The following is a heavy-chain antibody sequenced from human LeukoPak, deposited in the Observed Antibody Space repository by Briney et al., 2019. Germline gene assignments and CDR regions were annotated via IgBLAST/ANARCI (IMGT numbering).Heavy chain of an antibody. CDR3: ARGPAPYCSGDSCYSFLYFHH. Sequence: GASVKVSCKASGYTFTSYDINWVRQATGQGLEWMGWMNPNSGNTGYAQKFQGRVTMTRNTSISTAHMELSTLRSEDSAVYYCARGPAPYCSGDSCYSFLYFHHWGQGTLVTVSS. D-gene: IGHD2-15*01. CDR2: MNPNSGNT. V-gene: IGHV1-8*01. J-gene: IGHJ1*01. CDR1: GYTFTSYD.